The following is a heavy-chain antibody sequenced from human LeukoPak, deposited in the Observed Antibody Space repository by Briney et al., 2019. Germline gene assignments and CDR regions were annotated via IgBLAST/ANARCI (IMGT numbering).Heavy chain of an antibody. CDR3: VRGGGLDV. V-gene: IGHV3-53*01. CDR1: GFIVSNNY. Sequence: PGGSLRLSCAASGFIVSNNYMSWVRQAPGKGLEWVSVIYSGGSTYYADSVKGRFTISRDNAKNSLYLQMSNLRAEDTAVYFCVRGGGLDVWGQGATVTVSS. CDR2: IYSGGST. D-gene: IGHD3-16*01. J-gene: IGHJ6*02.